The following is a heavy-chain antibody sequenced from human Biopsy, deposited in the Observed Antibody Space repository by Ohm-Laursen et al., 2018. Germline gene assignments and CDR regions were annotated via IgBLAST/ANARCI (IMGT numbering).Heavy chain of an antibody. CDR2: IYGGGFGT. J-gene: IGHJ4*02. V-gene: IGHV3-23*01. CDR3: AKFEGDPTPSYYFDY. CDR1: GFTFSDYA. D-gene: IGHD3-10*01. Sequence: SLRLSCTAFGFTFSDYAMSWVRQATGKGLEWVAGIYGGGFGTYYADSVKGRFSISRDNSENTLYLHMNSLRAEDTAVYFCAKFEGDPTPSYYFDYWGQGTLVTVSS.